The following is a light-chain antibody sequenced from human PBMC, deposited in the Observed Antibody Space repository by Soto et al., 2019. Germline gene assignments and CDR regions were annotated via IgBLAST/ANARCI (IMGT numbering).Light chain of an antibody. CDR3: HQYFSYPLT. CDR1: QGIRSH. CDR2: TAS. V-gene: IGKV1-8*01. Sequence: AIRMTQSPSSFSASTGDRVTITCRASQGIRSHLAWYQVKPGKAPRLLIYTASYLESGVPSRFSGSGSGTDFTLTISSLQSEDFAVYYCHQYFSYPLTFGGGTKVEIK. J-gene: IGKJ4*01.